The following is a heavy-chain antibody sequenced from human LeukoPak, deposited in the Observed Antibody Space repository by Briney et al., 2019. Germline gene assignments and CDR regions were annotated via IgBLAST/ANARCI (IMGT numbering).Heavy chain of an antibody. CDR2: ISGSGGST. D-gene: IGHD2-8*01. CDR1: GFTFSSYA. J-gene: IGHJ5*02. V-gene: IGHV3-23*01. CDR3: APDRGLRWFDP. Sequence: GGSLRLSCAASGFTFSSYAMSWVRQAPGKGLEWVSAISGSGGSTYYADSVKGRFTISRDSSKNTLYLQMNSLRAEDTAVYYCAPDRGLRWFDPWGQGTLVTVSS.